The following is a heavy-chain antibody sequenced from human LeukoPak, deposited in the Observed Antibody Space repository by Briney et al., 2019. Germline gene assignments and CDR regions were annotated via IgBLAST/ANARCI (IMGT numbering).Heavy chain of an antibody. J-gene: IGHJ6*03. CDR3: AKVVRAATGNYYYYYYMDV. D-gene: IGHD2-15*01. CDR2: IRYDGSNK. V-gene: IGHV3-30*02. CDR1: GFTFSSYG. Sequence: GGSLRLSCAISGFTFSSYGMHWVRQAPGKGLEWVAFIRYDGSNKYYADSVKGRFTISRDNSKNTLYLQMNSLRAEDTAVYYCAKVVRAATGNYYYYYYMDVWGKGTTVTISS.